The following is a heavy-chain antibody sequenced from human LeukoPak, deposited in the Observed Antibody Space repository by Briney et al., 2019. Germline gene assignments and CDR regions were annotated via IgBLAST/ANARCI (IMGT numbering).Heavy chain of an antibody. J-gene: IGHJ4*02. D-gene: IGHD3-22*01. Sequence: PSETLSLTCTVSGGSISSSNYYWGWIRQPPGKGLEWIGSIYYSGSAYYNPSLKSRVTISVDTSKNQFSLKLSSVTAADTAVYYCAIGSGYYYGDFDYWGQGTLVTVSS. CDR3: AIGSGYYYGDFDY. CDR2: IYYSGSA. V-gene: IGHV4-39*01. CDR1: GGSISSSNYY.